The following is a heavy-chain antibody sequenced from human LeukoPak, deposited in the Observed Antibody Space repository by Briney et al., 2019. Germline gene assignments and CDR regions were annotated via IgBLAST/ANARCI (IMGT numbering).Heavy chain of an antibody. CDR2: MVHSGSA. Sequence: PSETLSLTRTLDDAAPSGYYWSWIRHSPGKGLEWIGEMVHSGSANYIPPLKARVPMSVDTSKNHFSLKLSSVTGADTPVYTCARRLSMIVVDFDSWGQGSLVTVSS. D-gene: IGHD3-22*01. V-gene: IGHV4-34*12. CDR3: ARRLSMIVVDFDS. CDR1: DAAPSGYY. J-gene: IGHJ4*02.